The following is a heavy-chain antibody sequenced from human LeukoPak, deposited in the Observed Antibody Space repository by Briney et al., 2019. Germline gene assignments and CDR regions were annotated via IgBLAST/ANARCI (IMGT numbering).Heavy chain of an antibody. CDR3: ARRASMMTGAFDI. D-gene: IGHD3-9*01. Sequence: GGSLRLSCAASGFTFSSYSMNWVRQAPGKGLEWVSAISSSSSYIHYADSVKGRFTISRDNAKNSLYLQMNSLRADDTAVYYCARRASMMTGAFDIWGQGTMVTVSS. V-gene: IGHV3-21*01. J-gene: IGHJ3*02. CDR1: GFTFSSYS. CDR2: ISSSSSYI.